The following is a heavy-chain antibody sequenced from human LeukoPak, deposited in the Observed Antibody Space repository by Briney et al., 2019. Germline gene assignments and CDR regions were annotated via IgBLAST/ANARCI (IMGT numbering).Heavy chain of an antibody. CDR2: INHSGST. CDR1: GGSISSSSYY. Sequence: ASETLSLTCTVSGGSISSSSYYWSWIRQPPGKGLEWIGEINHSGSTNYNPSLKSRVTISVDTSKNQFSLKLSSVTAADTAVYYCARGGYYGSGNDFRFDPWGQGTLVTVSS. D-gene: IGHD3-10*01. V-gene: IGHV4-39*07. J-gene: IGHJ5*02. CDR3: ARGGYYGSGNDFRFDP.